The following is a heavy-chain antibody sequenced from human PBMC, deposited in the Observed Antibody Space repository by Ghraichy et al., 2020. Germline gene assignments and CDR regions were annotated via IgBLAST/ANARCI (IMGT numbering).Heavy chain of an antibody. D-gene: IGHD1-1*01. CDR1: GGSVSSGSYY. Sequence: SQTLSLTCTVSGGSVSSGSYYWSWIRQPPGKGLKWIGYIYYSESTNYNPSLESRVTISVDTSKNQFSLKLSSVTAADTAVYYCARDRWKYGMDVWGQGTTVTVSS. J-gene: IGHJ6*02. CDR3: ARDRWKYGMDV. V-gene: IGHV4-61*01. CDR2: IYYSEST.